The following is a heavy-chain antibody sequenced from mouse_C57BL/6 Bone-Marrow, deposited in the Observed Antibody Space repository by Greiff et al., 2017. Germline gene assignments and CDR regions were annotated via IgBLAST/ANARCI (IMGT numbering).Heavy chain of an antibody. CDR2: IYPGDGDT. V-gene: IGHV1-80*01. CDR3: AREGVYYSNVFDY. Sequence: QVHVKQSGAELVKPGASVKISCKASGYAFSSYWMNWVKQRPGKGLEWIGQIYPGDGDTNYNGKFKGKATLTADKSSSTAYMQLSSLTSEDSAVYFCAREGVYYSNVFDYWGQGTTLTVSS. D-gene: IGHD2-5*01. CDR1: GYAFSSYW. J-gene: IGHJ2*01.